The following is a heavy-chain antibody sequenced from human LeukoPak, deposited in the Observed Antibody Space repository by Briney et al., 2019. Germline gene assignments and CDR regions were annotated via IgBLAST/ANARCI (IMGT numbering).Heavy chain of an antibody. CDR1: GYSITSGYY. Sequence: PSETLSLTCTVSGYSITSGYYWGWIRQSPGKGLEWIASIYHNGSPYYNPSLKSRVTMSVDTSNNQFSLKLSSVTAADTAVYHCARDRSKWFDPWGRGTLVTVTS. J-gene: IGHJ5*02. CDR3: ARDRSKWFDP. CDR2: IYHNGSP. V-gene: IGHV4-38-2*02.